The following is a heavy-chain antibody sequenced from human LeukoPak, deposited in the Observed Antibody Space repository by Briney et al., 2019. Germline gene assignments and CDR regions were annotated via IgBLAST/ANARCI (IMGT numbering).Heavy chain of an antibody. Sequence: SETLSLTCAVYGGSFSGYYWSWIRQPPGKGLEWIGEINHSGSTNYNPSLKSRVTISADTSKNQFSLKLSSVTAADTAVYYCARSSVVVPAAMLNWGQGTLVTVSS. CDR1: GGSFSGYY. V-gene: IGHV4-34*01. J-gene: IGHJ4*02. CDR3: ARSSVVVPAAMLN. CDR2: INHSGST. D-gene: IGHD2-2*01.